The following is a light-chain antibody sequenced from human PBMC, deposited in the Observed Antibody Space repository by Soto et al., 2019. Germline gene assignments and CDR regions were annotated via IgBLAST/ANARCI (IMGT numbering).Light chain of an antibody. CDR2: AAS. J-gene: IGKJ3*01. Sequence: IQLTQSPSSLTAPVGDRVTFTCRASEDISSYLVWYQQKPGAAPKLLIYAASALHSGVPSRFSGSGSGTDFTFTISSLQPEDVATYYCQHYDYLPLFGPGTKVDIK. CDR3: QHYDYLPL. CDR1: EDISSY. V-gene: IGKV1-9*01.